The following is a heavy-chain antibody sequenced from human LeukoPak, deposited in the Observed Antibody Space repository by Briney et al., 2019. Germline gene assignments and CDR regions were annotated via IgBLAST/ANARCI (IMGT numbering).Heavy chain of an antibody. Sequence: GGSLRLSCVASGFTFSTYSMNWVRQAPGKGLEWVSYISSSSSTIYYADSVKGRFTISRDNAKNSLYLQMNSLRAEDTAVYYCAKGEKTRPFGGVIDYWGQGTLVTVSS. CDR1: GFTFSTYS. J-gene: IGHJ4*02. CDR3: AKGEKTRPFGGVIDY. V-gene: IGHV3-48*01. CDR2: ISSSSSTI. D-gene: IGHD3-16*02.